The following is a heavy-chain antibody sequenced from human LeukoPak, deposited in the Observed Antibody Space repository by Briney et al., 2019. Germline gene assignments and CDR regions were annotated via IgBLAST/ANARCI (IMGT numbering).Heavy chain of an antibody. CDR3: ARGRLSTTTVTSFYSYYLED. CDR2: THYSGST. CDR1: GGSISSYY. D-gene: IGHD4-17*01. J-gene: IGHJ6*03. Sequence: SETLSLTCTVSGGSISSYYWSWLRQPPGKGLEYIGYTHYSGSTNYNPSLKSRVTISLDTSGNQFSLKLSSVTAADTAVYYCARGRLSTTTVTSFYSYYLEDWGRGTTVTVSS. V-gene: IGHV4-59*01.